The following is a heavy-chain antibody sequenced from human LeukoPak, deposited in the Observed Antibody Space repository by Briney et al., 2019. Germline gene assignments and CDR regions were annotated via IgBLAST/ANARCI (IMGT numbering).Heavy chain of an antibody. CDR2: IYYSGST. V-gene: IGHV4-31*03. Sequence: SQTLSLTCTVSGGSISSGGYYWSWIRQHPGKGLEWIGYIYYSGSTYYNPSLKSRVTTSVDTSKNQSSLKLSSVTAADTAVYYCARMGLRVRGAVDYWGQGTLVTVSS. CDR1: GGSISSGGYY. D-gene: IGHD3-10*01. CDR3: ARMGLRVRGAVDY. J-gene: IGHJ4*02.